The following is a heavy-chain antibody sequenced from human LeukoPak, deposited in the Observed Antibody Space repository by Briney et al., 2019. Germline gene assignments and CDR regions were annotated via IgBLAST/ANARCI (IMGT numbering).Heavy chain of an antibody. CDR3: ARDRSGPFDS. V-gene: IGHV1-18*01. J-gene: IGHJ4*02. CDR1: GYPFYTYG. CDR2: ISVYNGNT. D-gene: IGHD3-10*01. Sequence: GASVKVSCKASGYPFYTYGISWVRQAPGQGLEWMGWISVYNGNTNYAQKLQGRLTLTTDTSTSSAYMELRSLRSDDTATYYCARDRSGPFDSWGQGTLVTVSS.